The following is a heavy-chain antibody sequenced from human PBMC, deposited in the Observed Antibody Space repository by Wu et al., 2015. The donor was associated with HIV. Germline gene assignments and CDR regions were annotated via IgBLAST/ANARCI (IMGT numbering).Heavy chain of an antibody. CDR3: ARDLSSGWYPQYYFDY. CDR1: GYTFTGYY. D-gene: IGHD6-19*01. J-gene: IGHJ4*02. Sequence: QVQLVQSGAEVKKPGASVKVSCKASGYTFTGYYMHWVRQAPGQGLEWMGWINPNSGGTNYAQKFQGRVTMTRDTSISTAYMELSRLRSDDTAVYYCARDLSSGWYPQYYFDYWGQGTLVTVSS. CDR2: INPNSGGT. V-gene: IGHV1-2*02.